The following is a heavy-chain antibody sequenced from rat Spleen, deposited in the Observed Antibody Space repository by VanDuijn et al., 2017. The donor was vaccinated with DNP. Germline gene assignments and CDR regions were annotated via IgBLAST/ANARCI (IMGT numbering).Heavy chain of an antibody. CDR3: SSHGPH. V-gene: IGHV5-17*01. Sequence: EVQLVESGGGLVQPGNSLKLSCAASGFTFGDYAMAWVRQSPQKGLEWVATITSDGSSTYYRVSVKGRFTISRENAKSTLYLQMDSLRSEDTATYYCSSHGPHWGQGVTVTVSS. CDR1: GFTFGDYA. J-gene: IGHJ2*01. D-gene: IGHD3-8*01. CDR2: ITSDGSST.